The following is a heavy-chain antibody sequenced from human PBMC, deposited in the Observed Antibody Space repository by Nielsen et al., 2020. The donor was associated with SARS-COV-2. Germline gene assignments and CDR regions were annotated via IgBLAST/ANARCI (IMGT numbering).Heavy chain of an antibody. CDR2: ISWNSGSI. CDR1: GFTFDDHA. D-gene: IGHD3-10*01. Sequence: SLKISCAASGFTFDDHAMHWVRQAPGKGLEWVSGISWNSGSIGYADSVKGRFTISRDNAKNSLYLQMNSLRAEDTALYYCAKDGLWFGDPGDYYGMDVWGQGTTVTVSS. CDR3: AKDGLWFGDPGDYYGMDV. J-gene: IGHJ6*02. V-gene: IGHV3-9*01.